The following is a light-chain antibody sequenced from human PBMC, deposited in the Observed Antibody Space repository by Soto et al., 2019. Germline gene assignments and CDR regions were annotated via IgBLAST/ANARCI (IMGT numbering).Light chain of an antibody. CDR2: WAS. CDR3: QQYDFWPVT. V-gene: IGKV4-1*01. CDR1: PSVLYSSNNKNY. Sequence: MGSVSFESIPSVLYSSNNKNYLAWYQQKPGQPPKLLIYWASTRESGVPDRFSGSGSGTDFTLTISSLQAEDVAVYYCQQYDFWPVTFGGVGNVDVK. J-gene: IGKJ3*01.